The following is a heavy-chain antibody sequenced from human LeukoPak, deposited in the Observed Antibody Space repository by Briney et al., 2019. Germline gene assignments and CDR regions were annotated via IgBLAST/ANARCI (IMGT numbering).Heavy chain of an antibody. J-gene: IGHJ3*02. Sequence: SETLSLTCSVSGTSITHYLWSWIRQSAGQRLEWIGRISTHGTTTYNPSLNSRVTMSRDTSRSQVSLKLSSVTAADTAIYYCARDVTGTTNAFDIWGQGRMVTVSS. D-gene: IGHD1-20*01. V-gene: IGHV4-4*07. CDR3: ARDVTGTTNAFDI. CDR1: GTSITHYL. CDR2: ISTHGTT.